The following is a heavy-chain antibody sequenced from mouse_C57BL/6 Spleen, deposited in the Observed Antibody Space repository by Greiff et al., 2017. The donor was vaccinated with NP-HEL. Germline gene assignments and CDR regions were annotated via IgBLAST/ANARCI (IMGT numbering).Heavy chain of an antibody. D-gene: IGHD2-3*01. CDR1: GYTFTSYW. V-gene: IGHV1-64*01. CDR2: IHPNSGST. J-gene: IGHJ3*01. Sequence: VQLQQPGAELVKPGASVKLSCKASGYTFTSYWMHWVKQRPGQGLEWIGMIHPNSGSTNYNEKFKSKATLTVDKSSSTAYMQLSSLTSEDSAVYYCAKVESDGYSSFAYWGQGTLVTVSA. CDR3: AKVESDGYSSFAY.